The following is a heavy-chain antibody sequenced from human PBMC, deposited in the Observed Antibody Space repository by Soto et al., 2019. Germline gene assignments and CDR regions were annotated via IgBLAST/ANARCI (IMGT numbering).Heavy chain of an antibody. CDR1: GGTFSSYA. V-gene: IGHV1-69*12. CDR2: IIPIFGTA. D-gene: IGHD3-10*01. J-gene: IGHJ6*02. CDR3: ARDLSGSGSYLTYYGMDV. Sequence: QVQLVQSGAEVKKPGSSVKVSCKASGGTFSSYAISWVRQAPGQGLEWMGGIIPIFGTANYAQKFQGRVTITADESTSTAYMEVSSLRSEDTAVYYCARDLSGSGSYLTYYGMDVWGQGTTVTVSS.